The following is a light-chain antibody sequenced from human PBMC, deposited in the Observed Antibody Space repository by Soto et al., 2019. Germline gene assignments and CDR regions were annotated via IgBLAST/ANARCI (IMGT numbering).Light chain of an antibody. CDR1: KSVSSSY. J-gene: IGKJ4*01. Sequence: EIVFTQSPGTPSLSPIERATLSCRANKSVSSSYLAWYQQKPGQAPRLLIYSASSRATGIPDRFSGSGSGTDFTPTISRLEPEDFAVYYCQQYGSWLTFGGGTKVDIK. V-gene: IGKV3-20*01. CDR2: SAS. CDR3: QQYGSWLT.